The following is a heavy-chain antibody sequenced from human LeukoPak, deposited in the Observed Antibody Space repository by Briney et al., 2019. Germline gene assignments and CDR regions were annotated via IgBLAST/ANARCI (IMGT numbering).Heavy chain of an antibody. J-gene: IGHJ3*02. CDR3: ARGLSLRFLDPPGI. CDR2: ISSNGGST. CDR1: GFTFSSYA. Sequence: GGSLRLSCAASGFTFSSYAMHWVRQAPGKGLEYVSAISSNGGSTYYANSVKGRFTISRDNSKNTLYLQMGSLRAEDMAVYYCARGLSLRFLDPPGIWGQGTMVTVSS. D-gene: IGHD3-3*01. V-gene: IGHV3-64*01.